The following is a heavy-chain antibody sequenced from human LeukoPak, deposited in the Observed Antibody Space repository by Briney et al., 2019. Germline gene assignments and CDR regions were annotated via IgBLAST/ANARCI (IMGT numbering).Heavy chain of an antibody. CDR3: ARSPAAVVWFDP. J-gene: IGHJ5*02. Sequence: KPSETLSLTCTVSGGSISSYYWSWIRQPPGKGLEWIGYIYYRGSTNYNPSLKSRVTISVDTSKNQFSLKLSSVTAADTAVYYCARSPAAVVWFDPWGQGTLVTVSS. CDR2: IYYRGST. CDR1: GGSISSYY. D-gene: IGHD2-2*01. V-gene: IGHV4-59*01.